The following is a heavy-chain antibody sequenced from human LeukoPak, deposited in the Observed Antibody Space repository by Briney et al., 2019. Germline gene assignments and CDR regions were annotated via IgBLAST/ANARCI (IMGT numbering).Heavy chain of an antibody. V-gene: IGHV3-21*01. Sequence: GGSLRLSCAASGFTLSSYAMNWVRQAPGKGLEWVSSISSSSTYIYYADSVKGRFTISRDNAKNSLYLQMNSLRAEDTAVYYCARAGYSYGPRGFDYWGQGTLVTVSS. J-gene: IGHJ4*02. CDR3: ARAGYSYGPRGFDY. CDR1: GFTLSSYA. D-gene: IGHD5-18*01. CDR2: ISSSSTYI.